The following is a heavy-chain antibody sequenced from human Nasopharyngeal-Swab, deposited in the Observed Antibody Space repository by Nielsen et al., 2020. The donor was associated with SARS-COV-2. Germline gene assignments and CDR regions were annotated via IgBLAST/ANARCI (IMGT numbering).Heavy chain of an antibody. V-gene: IGHV1-69*13. J-gene: IGHJ4*02. CDR3: ARDAASSREGYFGY. CDR2: IIPIFGTA. CDR1: VGTFSSYS. D-gene: IGHD6-13*01. Sequence: SVKVSCKASVGTFSSYSISCVRLPPGQGLEWMGGIIPIFGTANYAQKFQGRVTITADESTSTAYMELSSLRSEDTAVYYCARDAASSREGYFGYWGQGTLVTVSS.